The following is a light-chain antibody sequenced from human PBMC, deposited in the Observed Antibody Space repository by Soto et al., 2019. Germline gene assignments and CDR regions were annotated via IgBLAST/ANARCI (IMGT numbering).Light chain of an antibody. CDR2: DVN. CDR3: SPHAGSTTPFV. Sequence: QSALTQPPSASGSPGQSVTISCTGTSSDVGGYNYVSWYQQHPGKAPKVLIYDVNKRPSGVPDRFSGSKSGNTASLTVSGLQPKNEANFYYSPHAGSTTPFVSEPGTKLTAL. CDR1: SSDVGGYNY. V-gene: IGLV2-8*01. J-gene: IGLJ1*01.